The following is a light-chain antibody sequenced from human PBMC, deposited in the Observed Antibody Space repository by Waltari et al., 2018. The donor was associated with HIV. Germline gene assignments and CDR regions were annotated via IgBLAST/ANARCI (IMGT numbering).Light chain of an antibody. CDR1: ASDFGPYKY. V-gene: IGLV2-14*03. CDR3: STHTADHTLA. CDR2: EVT. Sequence: QSTLTQPASVSGSPGQSVTISCIGTASDFGPYKYVSWYQQHPGTVPKVIVYEVTSRPSGVSSRFSAAASGNTASLTISRLQPEDEAVYFCSTHTADHTLAFGGGTHLTVL. J-gene: IGLJ3*02.